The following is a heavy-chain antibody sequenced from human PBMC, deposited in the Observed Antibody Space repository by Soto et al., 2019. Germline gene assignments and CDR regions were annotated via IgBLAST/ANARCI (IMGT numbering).Heavy chain of an antibody. CDR1: GFTFDDYA. CDR3: AKDVGGDEETPAF. D-gene: IGHD3-10*01. J-gene: IGHJ6*02. V-gene: IGHV3-9*01. CDR2: ISWNSGSI. Sequence: EVQLVESGGGLVQPGRSLRLSCAASGFTFDDYAMHWVRQAPGKGLEWVSGISWNSGSIGNAASVQGRFTIPRANGMNARYMQMNSLSAEDTALYDCAKDVGGDEETPAFWGRGTTLAVSS.